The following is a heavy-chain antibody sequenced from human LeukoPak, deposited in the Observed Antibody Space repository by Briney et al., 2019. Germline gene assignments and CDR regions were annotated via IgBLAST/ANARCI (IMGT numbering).Heavy chain of an antibody. V-gene: IGHV3-21*01. J-gene: IGHJ3*02. CDR1: GFTFSSYS. CDR2: ISSSSSYI. Sequence: GVSLRLSCAASGFTFSSYSMNWVRQAPGKGLEWVSSISSSSSYIYYADSVKGRFTISRDNAKNSLYLQMNSLRAEDTAVYYCASLPITMIVVSHAFDIWGQGTMVTVSS. CDR3: ASLPITMIVVSHAFDI. D-gene: IGHD3-22*01.